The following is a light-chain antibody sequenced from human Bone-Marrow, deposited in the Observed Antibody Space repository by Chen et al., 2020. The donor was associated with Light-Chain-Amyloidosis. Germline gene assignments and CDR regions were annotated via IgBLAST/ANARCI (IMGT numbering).Light chain of an antibody. CDR1: QSLLHSNGYNY. J-gene: IGKJ2*01. Sequence: DIVMTQSPLSLPVTPGEPASISCRSSQSLLHSNGYNYLDWYLQKPGQSPQLLIYLGSNRASGVPDRFSGSGSGTDFTLTISRVEAEDDGVYYCMQALQTPTFGQGTKLEIK. V-gene: IGKV2-28*01. CDR2: LGS. CDR3: MQALQTPT.